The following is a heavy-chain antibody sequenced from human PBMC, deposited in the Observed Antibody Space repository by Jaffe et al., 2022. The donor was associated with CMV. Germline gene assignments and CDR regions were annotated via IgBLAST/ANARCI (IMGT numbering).Heavy chain of an antibody. J-gene: IGHJ4*02. CDR2: IKSKTDGGTT. Sequence: EVQVVESGGGLVKPGGSLRLSCAASGFTFSNAWMSWVRQAPGKGLEWVGRIKSKTDGGTTDYAAPVKGRFTISRDDSKNTLYLQMNSLKAEDTAVYYCSTYGYYYDTNGGFDYWGQGTLVTVSS. CDR3: STYGYYYDTNGGFDY. D-gene: IGHD3-22*01. CDR1: GFTFSNAW. V-gene: IGHV3-15*01.